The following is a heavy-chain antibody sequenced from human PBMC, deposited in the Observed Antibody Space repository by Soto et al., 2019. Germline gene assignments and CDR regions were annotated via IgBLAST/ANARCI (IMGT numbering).Heavy chain of an antibody. J-gene: IGHJ3*02. V-gene: IGHV3-23*01. CDR1: GFTVSSHA. D-gene: IGHD2-15*01. CDR2: ITADGGT. CDR3: APHVSCSGGSCPYDAFAI. Sequence: EVQVLESGGGLVQPGGSLRLSCEGSGFTVSSHAMTWIRQAPGKGPEWVSTITADGGTYYADSVKGRFAMSRDTSESTLYLQMIGLGAEDTAAYYCAPHVSCSGGSCPYDAFAIRGQGTMVTVSS.